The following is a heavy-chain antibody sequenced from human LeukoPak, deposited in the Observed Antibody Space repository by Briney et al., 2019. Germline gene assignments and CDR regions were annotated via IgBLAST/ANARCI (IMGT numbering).Heavy chain of an antibody. CDR1: GFTFSSYA. V-gene: IGHV3-30-3*01. CDR2: ISYDGSNK. CDR3: AHSRDGYPYYFDY. J-gene: IGHJ4*02. Sequence: PGGSLRLSCAASGFTFSSYAMHWVRQAPGKGLEWVAVISYDGSNKYYADSVKGRFTISRDNSKNTLYLQMNSLRAEDTAVYYCAHSRDGYPYYFDYWGQGTLVIVSS. D-gene: IGHD5-24*01.